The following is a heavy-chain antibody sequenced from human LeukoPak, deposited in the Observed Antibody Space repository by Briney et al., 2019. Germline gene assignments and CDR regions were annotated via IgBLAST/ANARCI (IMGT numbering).Heavy chain of an antibody. V-gene: IGHV4-38-2*02. CDR2: IYLSGNT. CDR3: ARDSTTLVYYDSSGYPDY. Sequence: SETLSLTCTVSGYSISYDYYWAWIRRPPGKGLEWIGSIYLSGNTYYNPSLKSRVTISVDTSKNQFSLKLSSVTAADTAVYYCARDSTTLVYYDSSGYPDYWGQGTLVTVSS. CDR1: GYSISYDYY. D-gene: IGHD3-22*01. J-gene: IGHJ4*02.